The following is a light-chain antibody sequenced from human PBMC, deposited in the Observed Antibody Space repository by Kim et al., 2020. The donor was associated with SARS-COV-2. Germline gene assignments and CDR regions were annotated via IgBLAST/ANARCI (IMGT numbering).Light chain of an antibody. CDR3: LLYYGRVPV. V-gene: IGLV7-43*01. CDR1: SGAVTSGYY. CDR2: STN. Sequence: PGGTVTLTSASSSGAVTSGYYPIWFQQKPGQAPRALIYSTNNKHSWTPARFSGSLLGGRAALTLSGVQPEDEADYYCLLYYGRVPVFGGGTQLTVL. J-gene: IGLJ2*01.